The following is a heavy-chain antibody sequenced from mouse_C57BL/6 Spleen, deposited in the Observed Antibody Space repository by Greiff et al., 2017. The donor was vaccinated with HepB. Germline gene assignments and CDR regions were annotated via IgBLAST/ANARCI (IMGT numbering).Heavy chain of an antibody. V-gene: IGHV1-4*01. CDR1: GYTFTSYT. D-gene: IGHD1-1*01. CDR3: ARGLDYGSSSAWFAY. Sequence: VQLQQSGAELARPGASVKMSCKASGYTFTSYTMHWVKQRPGQGLEWIGYINPSSGYTKYNQKFKDKATLTADKSSSTAYMQLSSLTSEDSAVYYCARGLDYGSSSAWFAYWGQRTLVTVSA. J-gene: IGHJ3*01. CDR2: INPSSGYT.